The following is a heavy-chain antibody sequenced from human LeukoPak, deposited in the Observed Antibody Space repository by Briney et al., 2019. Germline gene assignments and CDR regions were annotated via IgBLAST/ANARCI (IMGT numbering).Heavy chain of an antibody. V-gene: IGHV4-4*07. CDR1: GGSISSYY. CDR2: IYTSGST. Sequence: SETLSLTCTVSGGSISSYYWSWIRQPAGKGLEWIGRIYTSGSTNYNPSLKSRVTMSVDTSKNQFSLKLSSVTAADTAVYYCARYSNQFAYWYFDLWGRGTLVTVPS. CDR3: ARYSNQFAYWYFDL. J-gene: IGHJ2*01. D-gene: IGHD4-11*01.